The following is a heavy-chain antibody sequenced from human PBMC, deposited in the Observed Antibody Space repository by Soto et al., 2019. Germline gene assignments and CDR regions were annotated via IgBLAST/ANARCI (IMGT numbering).Heavy chain of an antibody. CDR2: ISYDGKNK. CDR3: AKLVAAVGSNWFDP. D-gene: IGHD6-13*01. CDR1: GFTFSSYG. V-gene: IGHV3-30*18. Sequence: GGSLRLSCAASGFTFSSYGMHWVRQAPGKGLEWVAAISYDGKNKYYADSVKGRFTISRDNFKNTLYMEMNSLRTEDTAVYYCAKLVAAVGSNWFDPWGQGTLVTV. J-gene: IGHJ5*02.